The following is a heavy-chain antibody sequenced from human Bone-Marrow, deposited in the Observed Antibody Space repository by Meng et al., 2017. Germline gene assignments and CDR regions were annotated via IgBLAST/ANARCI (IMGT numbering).Heavy chain of an antibody. V-gene: IGHV1-2*06. CDR1: GYNFPDYA. CDR2: INPKSGDT. D-gene: IGHD6-25*01. CDR3: ARDEDISAAGKLFGDY. Sequence: VLSWQSEARVNRPGAPVKVSCTPSGYNFPDYAIHWVRRAPGQGLEWMGRINPKSGDTHYAQKFQARATMTGDTSISTAYMELSGLRSDDTAMYYCARDEDISAAGKLFGDYWGQGTLVTVSS. J-gene: IGHJ4*02.